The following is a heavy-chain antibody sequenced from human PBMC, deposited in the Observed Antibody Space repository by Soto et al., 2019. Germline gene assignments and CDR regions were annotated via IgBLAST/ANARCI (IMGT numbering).Heavy chain of an antibody. CDR2: INPNSGGI. Sequence: ASVKVSCKASGYTFTGYYMHWVRQAPGQGLEWMGWINPNSGGINYAQKFQGRVTMTRDTSISTAYMELSRLRSDDTAVYYCARSDYYDSSQGDAFDIWGQGTMVTVSS. V-gene: IGHV1-2*02. CDR1: GYTFTGYY. J-gene: IGHJ3*02. CDR3: ARSDYYDSSQGDAFDI. D-gene: IGHD3-22*01.